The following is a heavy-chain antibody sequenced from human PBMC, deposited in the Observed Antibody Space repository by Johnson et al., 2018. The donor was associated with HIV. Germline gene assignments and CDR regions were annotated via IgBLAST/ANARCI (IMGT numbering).Heavy chain of an antibody. Sequence: QVQLVESGGGVVQPGRSQRLSCAASGFTFSSYAMNWVRQAPGKGLEWVAVLSYDGSNTYYADSVKGRFPISRDNSKNTLYLQMNSLRAEDTAVYYCAREKSYYYDSSGYPDTFDIWGQGTMVIVSS. CDR1: GFTFSSYA. V-gene: IGHV3-30-3*01. J-gene: IGHJ3*02. CDR3: AREKSYYYDSSGYPDTFDI. D-gene: IGHD3-22*01. CDR2: LSYDGSNT.